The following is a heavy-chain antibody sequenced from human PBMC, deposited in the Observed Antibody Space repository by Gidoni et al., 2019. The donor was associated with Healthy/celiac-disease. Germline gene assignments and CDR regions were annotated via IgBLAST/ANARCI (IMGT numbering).Heavy chain of an antibody. CDR1: GFTFSSYG. CDR3: SRGWAYYGDYGSVDY. CDR2: IWYDGSNK. Sequence: QVQLVESGGGVVQPGRSLRLSCAASGFTFSSYGMHGVRQAPGKGLEWVAVIWYDGSNKYYADSVKGRFTISRYNSKNTLYLQMNSLRAEDTAVYYCSRGWAYYGDYGSVDYWGQGTLVTVSS. V-gene: IGHV3-33*01. J-gene: IGHJ4*02. D-gene: IGHD4-17*01.